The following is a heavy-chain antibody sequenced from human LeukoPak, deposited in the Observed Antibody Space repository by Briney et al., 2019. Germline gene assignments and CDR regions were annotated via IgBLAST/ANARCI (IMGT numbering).Heavy chain of an antibody. D-gene: IGHD6-13*01. CDR2: IIPIFGTA. CDR1: GGTFSSYA. V-gene: IGHV1-69*05. Sequence: SVKVSCKASGGTFSSYAISWVRQAPGQGPEWMGGIIPIFGTANYAQKFQGRVTITTDESTNTAYMELSSLRSEDTAVYYCARVGSSSWYRVGPGYFDYWGQGTLVTVSS. J-gene: IGHJ4*02. CDR3: ARVGSSSWYRVGPGYFDY.